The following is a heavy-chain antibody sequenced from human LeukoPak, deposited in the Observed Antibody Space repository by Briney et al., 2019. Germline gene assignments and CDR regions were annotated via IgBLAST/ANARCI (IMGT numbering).Heavy chain of an antibody. Sequence: SETLSLTCTVSGGSISSGGYYWSWIRQHPGKGLEWTGYIYYSGSTYYNPSLKSRVTISVDTSKNQFSLKLSSVTAADTAVYYCAYSSSYVYFDYWGQGTLVTVSS. CDR1: GGSISSGGYY. V-gene: IGHV4-31*03. CDR2: IYYSGST. J-gene: IGHJ4*02. D-gene: IGHD6-6*01. CDR3: AYSSSYVYFDY.